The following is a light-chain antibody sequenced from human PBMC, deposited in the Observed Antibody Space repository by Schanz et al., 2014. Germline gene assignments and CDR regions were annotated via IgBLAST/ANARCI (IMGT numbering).Light chain of an antibody. CDR1: ETVNGRF. V-gene: IGKV3-20*01. J-gene: IGKJ1*01. CDR2: NAS. Sequence: EIVLTQSPGTLSLSPGETATLSCRASETVNGRFLAWYQQKPGQAPRLLIYNASRRATGIPDRFSGSGSGTDFTLTISRLEPEDFAVYYCQHYSLSPLFGQGTKVDI. CDR3: QHYSLSPL.